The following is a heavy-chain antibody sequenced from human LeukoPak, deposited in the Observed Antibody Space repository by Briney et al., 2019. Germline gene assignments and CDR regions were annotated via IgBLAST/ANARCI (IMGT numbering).Heavy chain of an antibody. CDR3: ARGEYDTSGYHPTYFDY. Sequence: PGGSLRLSCAASGFTFSTYSMNWVRQAPGKGLEWVSSISSSSSYIYYAGSMKGRFTISRDNAKNSLYLQMNSLRAEDTAVYYCARGEYDTSGYHPTYFDYWGQGTLVTVSS. CDR1: GFTFSTYS. D-gene: IGHD3-22*01. J-gene: IGHJ4*02. V-gene: IGHV3-21*01. CDR2: ISSSSSYI.